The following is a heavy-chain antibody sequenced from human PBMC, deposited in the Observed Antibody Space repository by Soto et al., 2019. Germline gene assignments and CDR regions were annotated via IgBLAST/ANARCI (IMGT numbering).Heavy chain of an antibody. CDR2: SRNKANSYST. V-gene: IGHV3-72*01. Sequence: VPLVASGGGLVQPGGSLRLSCAASGFTFSDHYMDWVRQAPGKGLEWVGRSRNKANSYSTEYAASVKGRFTISRDESKNSLYLQMNSLKTEDTAVYYCARFSGSYTRGLDYWGQGTLVTVSS. D-gene: IGHD1-26*01. J-gene: IGHJ4*02. CDR1: GFTFSDHY. CDR3: ARFSGSYTRGLDY.